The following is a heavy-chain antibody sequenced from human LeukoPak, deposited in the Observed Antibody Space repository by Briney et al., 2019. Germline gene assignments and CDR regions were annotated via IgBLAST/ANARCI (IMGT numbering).Heavy chain of an antibody. CDR1: GFIFSHHG. V-gene: IGHV3-23*01. CDR2: IRADAVTT. CDR3: VKDDGWVQYAN. Sequence: GGSLRLSCATSGFIFSHHGMNWVRRAPGKGLEWVSGIRADAVTTYYADSVKGRFIISRDNSKNTVYLQMNSLSAEDAAVYYCVKDDGWVQYANWGQGTLVTVSS. D-gene: IGHD5-24*01. J-gene: IGHJ4*02.